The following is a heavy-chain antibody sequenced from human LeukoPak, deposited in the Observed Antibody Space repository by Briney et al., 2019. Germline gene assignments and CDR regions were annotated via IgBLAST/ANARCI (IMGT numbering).Heavy chain of an antibody. Sequence: GGSLRLSCAASGFTFSSYAMSWVRQAPGKGLEWVAVISYDGSNKYYADSVKGRFTISRDNSKNTLYLQMNSLRAEDTAVYYCAKDRKKLWVAAAGRWFGWFDPWGQGTLVTVSS. J-gene: IGHJ5*02. D-gene: IGHD6-13*01. CDR1: GFTFSSYA. CDR2: ISYDGSNK. CDR3: AKDRKKLWVAAAGRWFGWFDP. V-gene: IGHV3-30*18.